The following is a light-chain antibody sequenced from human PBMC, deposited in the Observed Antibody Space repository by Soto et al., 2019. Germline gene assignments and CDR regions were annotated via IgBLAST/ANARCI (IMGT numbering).Light chain of an antibody. CDR1: QSVSSN. CDR3: QQYNNWPPLT. Sequence: EIVMTQSPSTLSVSPVEISTLSCRASQSVSSNLAWYQQKPGQAPRLLIYGASTRATGIPARFSGSGSGTEFTLTISSLQSEDFAVYYCQQYNNWPPLTFGGGTKVDIK. J-gene: IGKJ4*01. CDR2: GAS. V-gene: IGKV3-15*01.